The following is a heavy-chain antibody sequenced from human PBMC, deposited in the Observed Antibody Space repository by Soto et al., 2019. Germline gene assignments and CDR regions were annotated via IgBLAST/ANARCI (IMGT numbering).Heavy chain of an antibody. CDR1: GFTFSYYG. D-gene: IGHD6-13*01. Sequence: QVQLVESGGGVVQPGRSLRLSCAASGFTFSYYGMHWVRQAPGKGLEWVAVIWYDGSKKYYVDSVKGRFTVSRDNSKNMLYLQMNSLRAEDTAVYYCARDREFSSSWILDYWGQGTLLTVSS. J-gene: IGHJ4*02. CDR3: ARDREFSSSWILDY. CDR2: IWYDGSKK. V-gene: IGHV3-33*01.